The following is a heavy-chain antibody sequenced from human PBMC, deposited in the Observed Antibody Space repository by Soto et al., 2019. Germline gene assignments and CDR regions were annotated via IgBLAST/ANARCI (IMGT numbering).Heavy chain of an antibody. CDR3: ARGRPTGYSYYGMDV. D-gene: IGHD1-1*01. Sequence: PGGSLRLSCAASGFTFNSYSMNWVRQAPGKGLEWVSSISSSGTFIYDADSVKGRFSISRDNAKNSLFLQMNSLRAEDTAVYFCARGRPTGYSYYGMDVWGQGTTVTVSS. CDR1: GFTFNSYS. J-gene: IGHJ6*02. V-gene: IGHV3-21*01. CDR2: ISSSGTFI.